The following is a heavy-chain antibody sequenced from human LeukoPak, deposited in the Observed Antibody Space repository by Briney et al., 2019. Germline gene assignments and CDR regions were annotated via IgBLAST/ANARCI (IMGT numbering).Heavy chain of an antibody. CDR2: IIPIFDTA. D-gene: IGHD3-9*01. CDR1: GGTFSNYA. V-gene: IGHV1-69*13. Sequence: ASVKVSCKASGGTFSNYAISWVRQAPRQGLEWMGGIIPIFDTADNAQKFQGRLTITADESTSTAYMELSSLRAEDTAVYYCARDLLGSATSYSSGAWDYWGQGTLVTVSS. CDR3: ARDLLGSATSYSSGAWDY. J-gene: IGHJ4*02.